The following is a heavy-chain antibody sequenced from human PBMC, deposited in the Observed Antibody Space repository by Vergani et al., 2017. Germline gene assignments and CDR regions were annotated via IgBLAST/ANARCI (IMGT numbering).Heavy chain of an antibody. CDR2: IYPGDSDT. CDR1: GYSFTDYW. D-gene: IGHD1-26*01. CDR3: ATRTLSGIIAREYYFDY. Sequence: EVQLVQSGAEVKKPGESLKISCKGSGYSFTDYWIGWVRQMPGIGLEWMGIIYPGDSDTRYRPSFQGQVTISADKSISTAYLQWSSLKASYTAMYYCATRTLSGIIAREYYFDYWGQGSVVTVSS. J-gene: IGHJ4*02. V-gene: IGHV5-51*01.